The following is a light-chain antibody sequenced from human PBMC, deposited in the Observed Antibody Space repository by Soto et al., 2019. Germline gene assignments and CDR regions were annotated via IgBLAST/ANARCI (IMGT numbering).Light chain of an antibody. Sequence: QSVLTQSPSASASLGASVKLTCTLSSGHSSYAIAWHQQQPEKGPRYLVRLNSDGSHSKGDGIPDRFSGSSSGAGRYLTISSLRSEDEADYYCQTWDTGIVVFGGGTQLTVL. CDR3: QTWDTGIVV. CDR2: LNSDGSH. J-gene: IGLJ2*01. V-gene: IGLV4-69*01. CDR1: SGHSSYA.